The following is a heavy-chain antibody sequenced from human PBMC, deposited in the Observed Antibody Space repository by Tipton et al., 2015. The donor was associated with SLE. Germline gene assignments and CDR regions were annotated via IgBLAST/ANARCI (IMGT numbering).Heavy chain of an antibody. Sequence: TLSLTCTVSGGSISSHYWSWIRQPPGKGLEWIGYIYYSGSTNYNPSLKSRVTISVDTSKSQFSLKLSSVTAADTAVYYCARLSMLYFDYWGQGTLVTVSS. J-gene: IGHJ4*02. V-gene: IGHV4-59*11. CDR1: GGSISSHY. D-gene: IGHD2-8*01. CDR3: ARLSMLYFDY. CDR2: IYYSGST.